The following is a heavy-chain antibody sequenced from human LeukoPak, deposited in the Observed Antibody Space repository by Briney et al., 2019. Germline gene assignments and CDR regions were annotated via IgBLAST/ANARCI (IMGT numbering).Heavy chain of an antibody. CDR1: GFTFSNYA. D-gene: IGHD3-3*01. CDR2: ISGNGYG. J-gene: IGHJ4*02. CDR3: AKDRDFWSGYPLDY. Sequence: GGSLRLSCAASGFTFSNYAMNWVRQAPGKGLEWVPGISGNGYGDYADSVKGRFTISRDNSKNTLYLQMNSLRDEDTAVYYCAKDRDFWSGYPLDYWGQGTLVTVSS. V-gene: IGHV3-23*01.